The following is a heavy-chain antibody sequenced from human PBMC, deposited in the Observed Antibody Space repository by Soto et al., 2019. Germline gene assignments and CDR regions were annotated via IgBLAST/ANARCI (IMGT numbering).Heavy chain of an antibody. CDR1: GFSVSGNY. V-gene: IGHV3-53*01. CDR3: ARSMMVRGVLFDL. CDR2: IYSGGSR. D-gene: IGHD3-10*01. J-gene: IGHJ4*02. Sequence: EVQLVESGGGLIQPGGSLRLSCEVSGFSVSGNYMSWVRQAPGKGLDWVSVIYSGGSRYYAYSVRGRFTISRDESQNTLYLQMNNLRAEDTAVYYCARSMMVRGVLFDLWGRGSLVSVSS.